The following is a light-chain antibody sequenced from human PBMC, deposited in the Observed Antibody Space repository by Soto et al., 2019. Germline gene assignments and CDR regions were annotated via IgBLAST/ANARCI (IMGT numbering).Light chain of an antibody. CDR1: QTVNSDY. V-gene: IGKV3-20*01. CDR3: QQYGSSPPLT. CDR2: ATS. Sequence: EIVLTQSPGTLSLSPGETATLSCRASQTVNSDYLAWFQQRPGQAPRLLIFATSRRATDIPDRFSGSGSGTDFTLAIRRLEPEDFAVYYCQQYGSSPPLTFGGGTKVDIK. J-gene: IGKJ4*01.